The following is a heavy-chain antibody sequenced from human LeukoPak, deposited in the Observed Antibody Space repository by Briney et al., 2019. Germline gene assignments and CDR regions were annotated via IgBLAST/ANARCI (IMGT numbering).Heavy chain of an antibody. J-gene: IGHJ4*02. Sequence: QPGGSLRLSCAASGCTVSSNYMSWVRQAPGKGLEWVSVIYSGGSTYYADSVKGRFTISRDNSKNTLYLQMNSLRAEDTAVYYCARARNGGDFDYWGQGTLVTVSS. CDR3: ARARNGGDFDY. CDR2: IYSGGST. CDR1: GCTVSSNY. V-gene: IGHV3-53*01. D-gene: IGHD3-16*01.